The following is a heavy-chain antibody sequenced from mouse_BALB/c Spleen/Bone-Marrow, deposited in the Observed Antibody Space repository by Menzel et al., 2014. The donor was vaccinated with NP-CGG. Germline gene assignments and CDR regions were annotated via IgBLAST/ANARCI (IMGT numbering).Heavy chain of an antibody. D-gene: IGHD1-1*01. J-gene: IGHJ1*01. CDR1: GYTFSRYW. CDR3: ARWGYGSSYVGYFDV. Sequence: VQLQQSGAELMKPGASVKISCKATGYTFSRYWIEWVKQRPGHGLEWIGEILPGSGSTNYNEKFKGKATFTADTSSNTAYMQLSSLTSKDSAVYYCARWGYGSSYVGYFDVWGAGTTVTVSS. CDR2: ILPGSGST. V-gene: IGHV1-9*01.